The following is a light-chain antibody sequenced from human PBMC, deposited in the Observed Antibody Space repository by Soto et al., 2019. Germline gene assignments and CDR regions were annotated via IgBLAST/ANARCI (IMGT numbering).Light chain of an antibody. CDR2: DAS. J-gene: IGKJ4*01. Sequence: EIVLTQSPATLSLSPGERATLSCRASQIVSSYLAWYQQKPGQAPRLLIYDASNRATGIPARFSGSGSGTDFTLTISSLEPEDFAVYYCQQRSNWLTFGGGTKVDIK. V-gene: IGKV3-11*01. CDR3: QQRSNWLT. CDR1: QIVSSY.